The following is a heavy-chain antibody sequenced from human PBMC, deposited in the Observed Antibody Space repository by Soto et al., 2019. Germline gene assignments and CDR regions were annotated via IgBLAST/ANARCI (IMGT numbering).Heavy chain of an antibody. V-gene: IGHV4-59*01. CDR3: ARDKYCSGGSCRKNWSDP. CDR2: IYDDGSA. J-gene: IGHJ5*02. D-gene: IGHD2-15*01. Sequence: QMHLQESGPGLVKPSETLSLTCTVSGGSISSSYWSWIRQAPGKGLEWLAYIYDDGSANYNPSLKSRATISLDMSKNQFSLTLTSVTAADTAMYYCARDKYCSGGSCRKNWSDPWGQGTLVTVSS. CDR1: GGSISSSY.